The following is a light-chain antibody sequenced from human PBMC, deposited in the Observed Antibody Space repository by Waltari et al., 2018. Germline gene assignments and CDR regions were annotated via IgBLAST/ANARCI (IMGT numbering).Light chain of an antibody. CDR3: QEFGGS. CDR1: QSLGSRY. J-gene: IGKJ4*01. Sequence: EILLTQSPATLSLSPGERATLFCRAAQSLGSRYLAWYQHKPGQAPSLLTYGAFTRAPGIPDRFRGSGSGTDFTLTITRLEPEDFAVYYCQEFGGSFGGGTKVEIK. V-gene: IGKV3-20*01. CDR2: GAF.